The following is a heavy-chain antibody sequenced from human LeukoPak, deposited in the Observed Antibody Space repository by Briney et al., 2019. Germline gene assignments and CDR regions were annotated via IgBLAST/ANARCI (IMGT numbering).Heavy chain of an antibody. J-gene: IGHJ6*03. CDR1: GFTFTSSA. CDR3: AADGGSYSNYAPYYYYYMDV. D-gene: IGHD4-11*01. V-gene: IGHV1-58*01. CDR2: IVVGSGNT. Sequence: GTSVKVSCKASGFTFTSSAVQWVRQARGQRLEWIGWIVVGSGNTNYAQKFQERVTITRDMSTSTAYMELSSLRSEDTAVYYCAADGGSYSNYAPYYYYYMDVWGKGTTVTVSS.